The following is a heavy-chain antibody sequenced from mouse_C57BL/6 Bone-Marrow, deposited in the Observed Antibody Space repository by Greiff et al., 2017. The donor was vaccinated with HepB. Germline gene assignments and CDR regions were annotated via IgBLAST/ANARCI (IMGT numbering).Heavy chain of an antibody. Sequence: QVQLQQSGAELARPGASVKLSCKASGYTFTSYGISWVKQRTGQGLEWIGEIYPRSGNTYYNEKFKGKATLTADKSSSTAYMELRSLTSEDSAVYFCARGDYYGSSYGYFDYWGQGTTLTVSS. CDR2: IYPRSGNT. CDR3: ARGDYYGSSYGYFDY. D-gene: IGHD1-1*01. V-gene: IGHV1-81*01. CDR1: GYTFTSYG. J-gene: IGHJ2*01.